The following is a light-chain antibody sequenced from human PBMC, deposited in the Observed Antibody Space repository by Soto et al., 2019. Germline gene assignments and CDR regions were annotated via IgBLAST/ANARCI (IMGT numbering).Light chain of an antibody. CDR2: KAS. V-gene: IGKV1-5*03. J-gene: IGKJ1*01. CDR3: QQYNSYSLT. Sequence: DIQMIQSPSTLSASVGDRVTITCRASQSISSWLAWYQQRLGQAPKLLIYKASSLESGVPSRFSGSGSGTEFTLTITSLQPDDFATYYCQQYNSYSLTFGQGTKVEIK. CDR1: QSISSW.